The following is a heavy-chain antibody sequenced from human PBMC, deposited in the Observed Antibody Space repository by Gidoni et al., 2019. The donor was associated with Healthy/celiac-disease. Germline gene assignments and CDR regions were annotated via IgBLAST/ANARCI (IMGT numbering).Heavy chain of an antibody. J-gene: IGHJ3*02. D-gene: IGHD3-22*01. V-gene: IGHV3-43*01. Sequence: EVQLVESGGVVVQPGGSLRLSCAASGCTLDDYTMHWVRQAPGKGLEWVSLISLDGGSTYYADSVKGRFTISRDNSKNSLYLQINSLRTEDTALYYCAKDFGYDSSGYPFRADAFDIWGQGTMVTVSS. CDR2: ISLDGGST. CDR1: GCTLDDYT. CDR3: AKDFGYDSSGYPFRADAFDI.